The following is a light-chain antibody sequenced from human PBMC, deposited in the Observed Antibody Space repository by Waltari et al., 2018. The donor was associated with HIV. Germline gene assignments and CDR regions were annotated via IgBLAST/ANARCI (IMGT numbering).Light chain of an antibody. J-gene: IGKJ4*01. V-gene: IGKV1-9*01. CDR1: QAINNY. Sequence: DVQLTQSPSFLSASVGDRVTITCRASQAINNYFAWYQQKPGKAPKLLINLASALQSGVPPRFSGSGSGTEFTLNIRGLQPEDLATYYCQQADFYPVTFGGGTRVEIK. CDR2: LAS. CDR3: QQADFYPVT.